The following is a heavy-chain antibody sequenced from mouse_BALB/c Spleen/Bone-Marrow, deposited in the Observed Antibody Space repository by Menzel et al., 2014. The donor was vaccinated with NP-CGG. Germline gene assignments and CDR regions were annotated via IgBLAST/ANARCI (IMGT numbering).Heavy chain of an antibody. CDR2: IWGGGST. CDR3: ARKDYDEAWFAY. D-gene: IGHD2-4*01. Sequence: QVQLKESGPGLVAPSQSLSITCTVSGFSLSRYSLRWVRQPPGKGLEWLGMIWGGGSTDYNSALKSRLSISKDNSKSQVFLKMNSLQSDDIAMYYCARKDYDEAWFAYWGQGTLVTVSA. CDR1: GFSLSRYS. V-gene: IGHV2-6-4*01. J-gene: IGHJ3*01.